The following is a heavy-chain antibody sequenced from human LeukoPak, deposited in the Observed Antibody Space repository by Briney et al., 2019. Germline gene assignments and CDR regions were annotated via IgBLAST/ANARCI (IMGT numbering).Heavy chain of an antibody. CDR3: AIRTSRGVSGSSYFDS. D-gene: IGHD3-10*01. CDR2: MNPNSGNT. Sequence: ASVKVSCKASGYTFSSYDINWVRQAAGQGPEWMGWMNPNSGNTAYVQNFQGRVIMTRNTSISTAYMELSSLRFEDTAVFYCAIRTSRGVSGSSYFDSWGQGTLVTVSS. J-gene: IGHJ4*02. CDR1: GYTFSSYD. V-gene: IGHV1-8*01.